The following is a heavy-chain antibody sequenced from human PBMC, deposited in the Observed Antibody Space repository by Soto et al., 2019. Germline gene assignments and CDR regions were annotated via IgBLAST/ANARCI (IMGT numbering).Heavy chain of an antibody. Sequence: SETLSLTCTVSGGSISSYYWSWFRQPPGKGLEWIGYIYYSGSTNYNPSLKSRVTISVDTSKNQFSLKLSSVTAADTAVYYCARRHKDSSGYYPFDYWGQGTLVTVSS. J-gene: IGHJ4*02. V-gene: IGHV4-59*01. CDR2: IYYSGST. CDR1: GGSISSYY. CDR3: ARRHKDSSGYYPFDY. D-gene: IGHD3-22*01.